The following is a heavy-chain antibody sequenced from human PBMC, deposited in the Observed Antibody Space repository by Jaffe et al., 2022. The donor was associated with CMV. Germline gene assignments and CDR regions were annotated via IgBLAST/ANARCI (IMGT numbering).Heavy chain of an antibody. CDR3: TTDRVTTWGHGEKNRKPIDY. CDR2: IKSKTDGGTT. D-gene: IGHD4-17*01. J-gene: IGHJ4*02. Sequence: EVQLVESGGGLVKPGGSLRLSCAASGFTFSNAWMSWVRQAPGKGLEWVGRIKSKTDGGTTDYAAPVKGRFTISRDDSKNTLYLQMNSLKTEDTAVYYCTTDRVTTWGHGEKNRKPIDYWGQGTLVTVSS. V-gene: IGHV3-15*01. CDR1: GFTFSNAW.